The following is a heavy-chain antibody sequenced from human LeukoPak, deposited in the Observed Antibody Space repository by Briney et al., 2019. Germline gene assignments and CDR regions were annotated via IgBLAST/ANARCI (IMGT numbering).Heavy chain of an antibody. CDR3: ATGYSSGWYFYFQH. CDR2: IKQDGSEK. D-gene: IGHD6-19*01. Sequence: GGSLRLSCEASGLTFNKYWMTWVRQAPVKGLEWVANIKQDGSEKNYVDSVKGRFTISRDNAKNSLSLRMNSLSAEDTAVYYCATGYSSGWYFYFQHWGQGSLVSVSS. J-gene: IGHJ1*01. CDR1: GLTFNKYW. V-gene: IGHV3-7*01.